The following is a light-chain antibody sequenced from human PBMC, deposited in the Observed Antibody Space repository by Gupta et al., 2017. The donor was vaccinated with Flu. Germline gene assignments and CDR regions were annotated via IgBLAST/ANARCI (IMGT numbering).Light chain of an antibody. Sequence: DIQMTQSPSSLSASVGDRVTITCRASQDISRWLAWFQQKPGKAPKSLIYGTSTLQTGAPSRFSGSGSGTDFTLTISDLQPEDFATYYCQQEDSYPYTFGQGTKVDIK. CDR3: QQEDSYPYT. V-gene: IGKV1D-16*01. J-gene: IGKJ2*01. CDR2: GTS. CDR1: QDISRW.